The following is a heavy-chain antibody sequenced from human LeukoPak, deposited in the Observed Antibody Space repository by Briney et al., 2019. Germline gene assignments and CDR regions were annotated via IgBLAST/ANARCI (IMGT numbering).Heavy chain of an antibody. V-gene: IGHV4-61*02. Sequence: SQTLSLTCTVSGGSIRSGNYYWNWIRQPAGKGLEWIGRIHTSGSTDYNPSLKSRVTISLDTSENQFSLELKSVTAADAAVYYCARTYCDSITCYRFDNWGQGILITVSS. CDR2: IHTSGST. J-gene: IGHJ4*02. D-gene: IGHD2/OR15-2a*01. CDR3: ARTYCDSITCYRFDN. CDR1: GGSIRSGNYY.